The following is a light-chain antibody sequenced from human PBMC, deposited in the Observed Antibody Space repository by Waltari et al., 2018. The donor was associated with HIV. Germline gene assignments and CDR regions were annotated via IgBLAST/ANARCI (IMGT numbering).Light chain of an antibody. Sequence: DIQMSQSPSSLSASVGDRVTITCRASQGIGNFLAWYQQKPGGALKLLLTAASTLETGVPSRFSGSASGTAFTLTINSLQPEDFGTYYCQQYFDVPVTFDQGTKVEIK. V-gene: IGKV1-NL1*01. CDR1: QGIGNF. CDR2: AAS. J-gene: IGKJ1*01. CDR3: QQYFDVPVT.